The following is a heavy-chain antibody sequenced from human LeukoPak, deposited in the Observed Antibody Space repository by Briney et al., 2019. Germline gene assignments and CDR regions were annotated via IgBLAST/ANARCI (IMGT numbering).Heavy chain of an antibody. CDR2: ISAENGNT. J-gene: IGHJ5*02. CDR1: GYTFTSYD. V-gene: IGHV1-18*01. D-gene: IGHD3-3*01. Sequence: ASVKVSCKASGYTFTSYDINWVRQATGQGLEWMGWISAENGNTGYVENLQGRVTMTTDTFTSTAYMELRSLRSDDTAVYYCARVVHDRNWFDPWGQGTLVTVSS. CDR3: ARVVHDRNWFDP.